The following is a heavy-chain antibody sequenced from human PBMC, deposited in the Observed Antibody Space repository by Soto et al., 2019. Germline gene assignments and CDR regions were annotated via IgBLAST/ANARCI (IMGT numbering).Heavy chain of an antibody. Sequence: PSETLSLTCAVYGGSFSGYYWSWIRQPPGKGLEWIGEINHSGSTNYNPSLKSRVTISVDTSKNQFSLKLSSVTAADTAVYYCARGRGGYSYGPPNDYWGQGTLVTVSS. CDR3: ARGRGGYSYGPPNDY. V-gene: IGHV4-34*01. CDR1: GGSFSGYY. D-gene: IGHD5-18*01. J-gene: IGHJ4*02. CDR2: INHSGST.